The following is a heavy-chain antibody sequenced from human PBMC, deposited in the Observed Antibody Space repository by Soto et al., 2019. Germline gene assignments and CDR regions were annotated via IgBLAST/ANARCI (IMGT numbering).Heavy chain of an antibody. J-gene: IGHJ4*02. D-gene: IGHD4-17*01. CDR2: VISLFGTA. CDR1: GDTFAIQS. CDR3: AREVGYGDFSAALLD. Sequence: AVKVTWWPSGDTFAIQSIKFVRQAPVQGLEWMGGVISLFGTANYAHNFTGRVTITADQSTSTAYMELNSLRSDDTAVYYCAREVGYGDFSAALLDWGQGILVTGSS. V-gene: IGHV1-69*13.